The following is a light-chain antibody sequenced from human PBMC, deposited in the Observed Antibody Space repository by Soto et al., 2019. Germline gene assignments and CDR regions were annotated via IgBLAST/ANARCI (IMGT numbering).Light chain of an antibody. Sequence: QSALTQPAPVSGSPGQSITISCTGTSSDVGGYNYVSWYQQHPGKAPKLMIYEVSNRPSGVSNRFSGSKSGNTASLTISGLQAEDEADYYCTSTTSSSTYVFGSGTKV. CDR2: EVS. CDR1: SSDVGGYNY. V-gene: IGLV2-14*01. J-gene: IGLJ1*01. CDR3: TSTTSSSTYV.